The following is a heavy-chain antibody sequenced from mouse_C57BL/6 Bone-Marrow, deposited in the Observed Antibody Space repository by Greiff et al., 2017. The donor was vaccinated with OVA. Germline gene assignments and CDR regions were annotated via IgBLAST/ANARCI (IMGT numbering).Heavy chain of an antibody. CDR3: ARCPPYYAMDY. J-gene: IGHJ4*01. CDR1: GYAFSSSW. Sequence: VQRVESGPELVKPGASVKISCKASGYAFSSSWMNWVKQRPGKGLEWIGRIYPGDGATNYNGKFKGKATLTADKSSSTAYMQLSSLTSEDAAVDFGARCPPYYAMDYWGQGTSVTVSS. V-gene: IGHV1-82*01. CDR2: IYPGDGAT.